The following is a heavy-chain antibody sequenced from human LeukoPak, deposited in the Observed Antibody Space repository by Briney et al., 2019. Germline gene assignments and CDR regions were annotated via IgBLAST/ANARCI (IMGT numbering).Heavy chain of an antibody. CDR1: GYTFTSYD. V-gene: IGHV1-8*01. CDR2: MNPNSGNT. Sequence: ASVKVSCKASGYTFTSYDINWVRQATGQGLEWMGWMNPNSGNTGYAQKFQGRITMTRNTSISTAYMELSSLRSEDTAVYYCARGRPYYDFWSGYYTGLYQTYYYYYGMDVWGQGTTVTVSS. CDR3: ARGRPYYDFWSGYYTGLYQTYYYYYGMDV. J-gene: IGHJ6*02. D-gene: IGHD3-3*01.